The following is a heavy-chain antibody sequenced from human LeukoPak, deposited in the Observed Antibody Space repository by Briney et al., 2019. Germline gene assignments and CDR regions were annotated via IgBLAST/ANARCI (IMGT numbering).Heavy chain of an antibody. CDR2: ISSSSTYI. CDR1: GFTFSSYS. D-gene: IGHD4/OR15-4a*01. Sequence: PGGSLRLSCVVSGFTFSSYSMNWVRQAPGKGLEWVSSISSSSTYIYYADSLKGRFTISRDNAKNSLYLQMNSLRAEDTAVYYCARGPMVPKPNWFDPWGQGTLVTVPS. CDR3: ARGPMVPKPNWFDP. J-gene: IGHJ5*02. V-gene: IGHV3-21*01.